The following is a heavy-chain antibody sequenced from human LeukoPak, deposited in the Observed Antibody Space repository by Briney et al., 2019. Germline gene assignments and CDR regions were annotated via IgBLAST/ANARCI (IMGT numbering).Heavy chain of an antibody. Sequence: SETLSLTCTVSGGSISSSSYYWGWIRQPPGKGLEWIGSIYYSGSTYYNPSLKSRVTISVDTSKNQFSLKLSSVTAADTAVCYCAREFDYYGSGKGRQGNWFDPWGQGTLVTVSS. CDR1: GGSISSSSYY. J-gene: IGHJ5*02. D-gene: IGHD3-10*01. CDR3: AREFDYYGSGKGRQGNWFDP. CDR2: IYYSGST. V-gene: IGHV4-39*07.